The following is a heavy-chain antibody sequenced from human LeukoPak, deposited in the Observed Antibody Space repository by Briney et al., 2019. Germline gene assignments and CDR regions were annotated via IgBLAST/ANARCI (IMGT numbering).Heavy chain of an antibody. CDR2: ISGSGGST. V-gene: IGHV3-23*01. Sequence: PGGSLRLSCAASGFTFSSYAMSWVRQAPGKGLEWVSAISGSGGSTYYADSVKGRFTISRDNSKNTLYLQVNSLRAEDTAVYYCAKDRREGSTSWLNWFDPWGQGTLVTVSS. CDR3: AKDRREGSTSWLNWFDP. J-gene: IGHJ5*02. D-gene: IGHD2-2*01. CDR1: GFTFSSYA.